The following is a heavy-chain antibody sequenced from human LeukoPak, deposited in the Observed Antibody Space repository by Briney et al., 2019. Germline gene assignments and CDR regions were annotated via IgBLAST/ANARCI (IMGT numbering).Heavy chain of an antibody. D-gene: IGHD3-22*01. J-gene: IGHJ4*02. CDR3: ARVSRRYYYDSSGYLGY. CDR1: GFTFSSYS. Sequence: SGGSLRLSCAASGFTFSSYSMNWVRQAPGKGLEWVSYISSSSSTIYYADSVKGRFTISRDNAKYSLYLQMNSLRAEDTAVYYCARVSRRYYYDSSGYLGYWGQGTLVTVSS. V-gene: IGHV3-48*01. CDR2: ISSSSSTI.